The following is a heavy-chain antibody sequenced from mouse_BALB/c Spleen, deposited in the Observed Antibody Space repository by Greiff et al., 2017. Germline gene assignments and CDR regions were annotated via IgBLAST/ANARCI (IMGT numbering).Heavy chain of an antibody. Sequence: VQLQQSGPELVKPGASVKVSCKASGYAFTSYNMYWVKQSHGKSLEWIGYIDPYNGGTSYNQKFKGKATLTVDKSSSTAYMHLNSLTSEDSAVYYCARCYGNYVSYWYFDVWGAGTTVTVSS. J-gene: IGHJ1*01. CDR3: ARCYGNYVSYWYFDV. D-gene: IGHD2-1*01. CDR1: GYAFTSYN. V-gene: IGHV1S135*01. CDR2: IDPYNGGT.